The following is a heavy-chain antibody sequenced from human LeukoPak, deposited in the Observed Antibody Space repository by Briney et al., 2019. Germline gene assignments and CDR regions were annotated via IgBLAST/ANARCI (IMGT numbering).Heavy chain of an antibody. Sequence: ASVKVSCKASGYTFTTYGISWVRQAPGQGLEWMGWISAYNGNTNYAQKVQGRVTMTRDTSTSTAYMELRSLTSDDTAVYYCARESEYGRSVVMEYWGQGTLVTVSS. V-gene: IGHV1-18*01. CDR1: GYTFTTYG. D-gene: IGHD6-6*01. CDR2: ISAYNGNT. CDR3: ARESEYGRSVVMEY. J-gene: IGHJ4*02.